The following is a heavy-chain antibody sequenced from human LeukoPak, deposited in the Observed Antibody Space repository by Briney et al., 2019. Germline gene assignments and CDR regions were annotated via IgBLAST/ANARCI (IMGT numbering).Heavy chain of an antibody. Sequence: GGSLRLSCAASGFTFSSYSMNWVRQAPGKGLEWVSSISSSSSYIYYADSVKGRFTISRDNAKNSLYLQMNSLRAEDTAVYYCAREGYSSSSGWDTNTYYFDYWGQGTLVTVSS. CDR1: GFTFSSYS. J-gene: IGHJ4*02. CDR2: ISSSSSYI. D-gene: IGHD6-6*01. CDR3: AREGYSSSSGWDTNTYYFDY. V-gene: IGHV3-21*01.